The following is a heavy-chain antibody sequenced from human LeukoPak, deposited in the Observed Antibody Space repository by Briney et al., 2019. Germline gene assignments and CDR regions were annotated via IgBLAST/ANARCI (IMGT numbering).Heavy chain of an antibody. CDR3: AKLLAVTNSYYFNY. Sequence: PGGSLRLSCAASGFTFSSYAMSWVRQAPGKGLEWVSTISGSGSGSSTYYADSVKGRFTISRDNSKDTLYLQMNSLRAEDTAVYYCAKLLAVTNSYYFNYWGQGTLVTVSS. J-gene: IGHJ4*02. D-gene: IGHD6-19*01. CDR1: GFTFSSYA. V-gene: IGHV3-23*01. CDR2: ISGSGSGSST.